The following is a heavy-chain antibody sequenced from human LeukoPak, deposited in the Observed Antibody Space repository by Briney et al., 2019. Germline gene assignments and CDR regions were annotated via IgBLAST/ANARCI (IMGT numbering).Heavy chain of an antibody. CDR3: ARDSSRSVRVRAAYDY. D-gene: IGHD6-13*01. V-gene: IGHV1-69*04. Sequence: SVKVSCKASGGTFSSYAISWVRQAPGQGLEWMGRIIPILGIANYAQKFQGRVTITADKSTSTAYMELSRLRSDDTAVYYCARDSSRSVRVRAAYDYWGQGTLVTVSS. CDR2: IIPILGIA. CDR1: GGTFSSYA. J-gene: IGHJ4*02.